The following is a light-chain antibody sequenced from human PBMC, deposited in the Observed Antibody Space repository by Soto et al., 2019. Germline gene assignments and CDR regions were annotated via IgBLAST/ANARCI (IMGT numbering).Light chain of an antibody. CDR3: QQPISFPIT. J-gene: IGKJ5*01. Sequence: DIQMTQSPSSVSASVGDRVTITCRASQDLSSWLAWYQQKPGEAPKLLISAASSLQSGVPSRFSGSGSGTDFTLTIRSLQPEDFATYYCQQPISFPITFGQGTRLEIK. CDR1: QDLSSW. CDR2: AAS. V-gene: IGKV1D-12*01.